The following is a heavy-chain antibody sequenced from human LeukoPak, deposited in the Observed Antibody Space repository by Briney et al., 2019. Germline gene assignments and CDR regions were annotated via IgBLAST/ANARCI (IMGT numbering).Heavy chain of an antibody. Sequence: ASVKVSCKASGYTFTSYGISWVRQAPGQGLEWMGWISAYNGNTNYAQKLQGRVTMTTDTSTSTAYMELRSLRSDDTAVYYCARDPGFKRWLHHPNDAFDIWGQGTMVTVSS. CDR2: ISAYNGNT. D-gene: IGHD5-24*01. V-gene: IGHV1-18*01. J-gene: IGHJ3*02. CDR1: GYTFTSYG. CDR3: ARDPGFKRWLHHPNDAFDI.